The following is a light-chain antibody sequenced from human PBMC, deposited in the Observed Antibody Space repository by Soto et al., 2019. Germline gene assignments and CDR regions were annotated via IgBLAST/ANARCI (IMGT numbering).Light chain of an antibody. J-gene: IGKJ1*01. CDR3: QQRGDWPA. Sequence: EIVMTQSPASLSVSPGGRATLSCRASQSITNNLAWYQQKPGQAPRLLIYGASARATGIPARFSGSGSETEFTLTISSLQSEDSAVYYCQQRGDWPAFGQGTKVEIK. CDR1: QSITNN. V-gene: IGKV3-15*01. CDR2: GAS.